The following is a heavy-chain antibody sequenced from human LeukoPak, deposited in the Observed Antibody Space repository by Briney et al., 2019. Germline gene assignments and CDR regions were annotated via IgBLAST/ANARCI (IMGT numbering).Heavy chain of an antibody. CDR3: ARGPRDYDFWSGYPY. V-gene: IGHV3-30-3*01. CDR1: GFTFSSYA. CDR2: ISYDGTNK. Sequence: PGRSLRLSCAASGFTFSSYAMHWVRQAPGKGLEWVAVISYDGTNKYYADLVRGRFTISRDNSKNTLYLQMNSLRVEDTAVYYCARGPRDYDFWSGYPYWGQGTLVTVSS. D-gene: IGHD3-3*01. J-gene: IGHJ4*02.